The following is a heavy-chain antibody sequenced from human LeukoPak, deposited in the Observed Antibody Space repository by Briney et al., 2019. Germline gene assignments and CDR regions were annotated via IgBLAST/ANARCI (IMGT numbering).Heavy chain of an antibody. CDR3: ARGPTMKMDV. J-gene: IGHJ6*04. CDR1: GFSFSSYS. D-gene: IGHD3-22*01. V-gene: IGHV3-21*01. Sequence: GSLRLSCAASGFSFSSYSMNWVRQAPGKGLEWVSSINSRSSSIYYADSVKGRFTISRDNAKNSLYLQMNSLRAEDTAVYYCARGPTMKMDVWGKGTTVTVSS. CDR2: INSRSSSI.